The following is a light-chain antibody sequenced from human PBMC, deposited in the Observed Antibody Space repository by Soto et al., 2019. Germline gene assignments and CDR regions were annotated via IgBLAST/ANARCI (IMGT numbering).Light chain of an antibody. V-gene: IGKV3-15*01. CDR2: GAS. CDR3: QQYNNWGT. Sequence: EIVMTQSPGTLSVSPGERATLSCRASQSVSSNLAWYQQKPGQAPRLLIYGASTRATGIPARFSGSGSGTEFTLTISSLQSEDFAVYYCQQYNNWGTFGQGTKVDIK. CDR1: QSVSSN. J-gene: IGKJ1*01.